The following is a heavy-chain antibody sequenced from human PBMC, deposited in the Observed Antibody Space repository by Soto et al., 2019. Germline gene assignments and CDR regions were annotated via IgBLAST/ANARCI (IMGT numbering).Heavy chain of an antibody. CDR3: AREDFLGGSYRGGEGYYGMDV. J-gene: IGHJ6*02. V-gene: IGHV1-69*13. D-gene: IGHD1-26*01. Sequence: ASVKVSCKASGGTFSSYAISWVRQAPGQGLEWMGGIIPIFGTANYAQKFQGRVTITADESTSTAYMELSSLRSEDTAVYYCAREDFLGGSYRGGEGYYGMDVWGQGTTVTVSS. CDR1: GGTFSSYA. CDR2: IIPIFGTA.